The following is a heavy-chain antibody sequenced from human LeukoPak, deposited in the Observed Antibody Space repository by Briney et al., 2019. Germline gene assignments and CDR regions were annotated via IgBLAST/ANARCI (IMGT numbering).Heavy chain of an antibody. J-gene: IGHJ4*02. CDR3: AKEEAWGVNAFDF. CDR2: ISYDGGDK. D-gene: IGHD3-10*01. V-gene: IGHV3-30-3*01. CDR1: GFTLRSYP. Sequence: GGSLRLSCVASGFTLRSYPMHWVRQAPGEGLEWVAAISYDGGDKYYADSVRGRFTISRDNSENTLYLQMDSLRSEDTAVYYCAKEEAWGVNAFDFWGQGILVTVPS.